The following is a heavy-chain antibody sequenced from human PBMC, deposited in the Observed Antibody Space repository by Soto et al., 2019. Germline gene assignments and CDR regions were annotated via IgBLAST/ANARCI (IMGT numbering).Heavy chain of an antibody. Sequence: QVQLQESGPGLVKPSQTLSLTCTVSGGSISSGGYYWSWIRQHPGKGLEWIGYIYYSGSTYYNPSLKSRVTISADTSKNLFSLKLSSVTAADTAVYYCARGGAARPRDRYGMDVWGQGTTVTVSS. D-gene: IGHD6-6*01. V-gene: IGHV4-31*03. CDR2: IYYSGST. CDR1: GGSISSGGYY. CDR3: ARGGAARPRDRYGMDV. J-gene: IGHJ6*02.